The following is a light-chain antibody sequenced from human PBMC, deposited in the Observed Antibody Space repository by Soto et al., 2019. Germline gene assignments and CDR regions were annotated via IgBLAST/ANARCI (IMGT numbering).Light chain of an antibody. CDR2: KAS. CDR3: HHYYNYPWA. J-gene: IGKJ1*01. Sequence: DIQMTQSPSTLSASAGDRVAITCRASHSISNLLAWYQQKPGKAPKLLIYKASSLESGVPSRFSGSGSGTEFTLTISSLQPDDFATYYCHHYYNYPWAFGKGTRVEIK. V-gene: IGKV1-5*03. CDR1: HSISNL.